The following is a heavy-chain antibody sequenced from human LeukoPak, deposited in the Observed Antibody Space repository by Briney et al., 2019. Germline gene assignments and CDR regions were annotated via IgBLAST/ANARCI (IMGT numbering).Heavy chain of an antibody. CDR2: IYYSGST. V-gene: IGHV4-59*12. D-gene: IGHD3-22*01. CDR3: ARDSYYYDSSTYRVFDY. CDR1: GGSISSYY. J-gene: IGHJ4*02. Sequence: TASETLSLTCTVSGGSISSYYWSWIRQPPGKGLEWIGYIYYSGSTNYNPSLKSRVTISVDTSKNQFSLNLSSVTAADTAVYYCARDSYYYDSSTYRVFDYWGQGTLVTVSS.